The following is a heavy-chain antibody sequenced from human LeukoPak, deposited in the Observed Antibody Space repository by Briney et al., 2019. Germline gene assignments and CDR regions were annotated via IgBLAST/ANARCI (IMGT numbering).Heavy chain of an antibody. D-gene: IGHD3-3*01. CDR1: GGSISSYY. CDR2: LYYSGST. J-gene: IGHJ4*02. V-gene: IGHV4-59*01. CDR3: ARDPGSGYYFDY. Sequence: SETLSLTCTVSGGSISSYYWSWIRQPPGKGLEWIGYLYYSGSTNYNPPLKSRVTISVDTSKNQFSLKLSSVTAADTAVYYCARDPGSGYYFDYWGQRTLVTVSS.